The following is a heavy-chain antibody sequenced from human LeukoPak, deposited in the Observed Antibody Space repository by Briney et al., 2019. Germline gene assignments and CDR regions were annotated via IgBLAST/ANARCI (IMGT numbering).Heavy chain of an antibody. V-gene: IGHV1-69-2*01. D-gene: IGHD1-26*01. Sequence: ASVKVSCKVSGYTFTDYYMHWVQQAPGKGLEWMGLVDPEDGETIYAEKFQGRVTITADTSTDTAYMELSSLRSEDTAVYYCATGVGATSEVSFDYWGQGTLVTASS. J-gene: IGHJ4*02. CDR1: GYTFTDYY. CDR2: VDPEDGET. CDR3: ATGVGATSEVSFDY.